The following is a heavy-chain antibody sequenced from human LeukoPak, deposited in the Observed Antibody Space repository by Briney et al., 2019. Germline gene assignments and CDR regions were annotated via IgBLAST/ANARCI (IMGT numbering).Heavy chain of an antibody. V-gene: IGHV1-69*13. Sequence: GASVTVSCKASGGTFSSYAISWVRQAPGQGLEWMGGIIPIFGTANYAQKFQGRVTITADESTSTAYMELSSLRSEDTAVYYCARALARGRGPQQVDYWGQGTLVTVSS. J-gene: IGHJ4*02. D-gene: IGHD3-10*01. CDR2: IIPIFGTA. CDR3: ARALARGRGPQQVDY. CDR1: GGTFSSYA.